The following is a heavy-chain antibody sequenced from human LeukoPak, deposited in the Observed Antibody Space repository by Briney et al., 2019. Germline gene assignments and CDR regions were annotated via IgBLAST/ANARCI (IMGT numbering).Heavy chain of an antibody. CDR3: ARDWGGLNWFDP. V-gene: IGHV4-61*02. CDR1: GGSISSGSYY. CDR2: IYTSGST. J-gene: IGHJ5*02. Sequence: SETLSLTCTVSGGSISSGSYYWSWIRQPAGKGLEWIGRIYTSGSTNYNPSLKSRVTISVDTSKNQFSLKLSSVTAADTAVYYCARDWGGLNWFDPWGQGTLVTVSS. D-gene: IGHD3-3*01.